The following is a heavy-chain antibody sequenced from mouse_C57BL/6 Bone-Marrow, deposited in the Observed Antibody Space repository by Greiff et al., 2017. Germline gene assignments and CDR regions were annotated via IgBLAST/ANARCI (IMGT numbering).Heavy chain of an antibody. CDR1: GYTFTSYW. V-gene: IGHV1-55*01. CDR3: ARPYYSNYWYCDF. J-gene: IGHJ1*03. Sequence: QVQLQQPGAELVKPGASVKMSCKASGYTFTSYWITWVKQRPGQGLEWIGDIYPGSGGTNYNEKFKSKATLTVDTSSSTAYMQLSSLTSEDSAVYYCARPYYSNYWYCDFWGTGTTVTVSA. D-gene: IGHD2-5*01. CDR2: IYPGSGGT.